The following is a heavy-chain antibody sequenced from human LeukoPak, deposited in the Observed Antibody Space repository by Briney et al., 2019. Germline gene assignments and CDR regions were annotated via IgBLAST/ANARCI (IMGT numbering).Heavy chain of an antibody. CDR3: ARDSPLRGYSSGWASNSFDF. CDR2: ITGGAAAT. D-gene: IGHD6-19*01. CDR1: GFNFRSYA. J-gene: IGHJ4*02. Sequence: GGSLRLSCAASGFNFRSYAMSWVRQAPGKGLEWGSTITGGAAATYYGDSVKGRHTISRDNSKNTLYLQMNSLRAEDTAVYYCARDSPLRGYSSGWASNSFDFWGQGTLVTVSS. V-gene: IGHV3-23*01.